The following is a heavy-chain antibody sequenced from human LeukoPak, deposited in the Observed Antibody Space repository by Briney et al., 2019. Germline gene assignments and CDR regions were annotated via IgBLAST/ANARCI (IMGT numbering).Heavy chain of an antibody. CDR2: IYSGGST. Sequence: GGSLRLSCAASGFTVSSMYMSWVRQAPGKGLEWVSLIYSGGSTYYADPVKGRFTISRDNSKNTLYLQMNSLRAEDTAVYYCARAAIAAARIYYYMDVWGKGTTVTVSS. CDR1: GFTVSSMY. D-gene: IGHD6-13*01. J-gene: IGHJ6*03. CDR3: ARAAIAAARIYYYMDV. V-gene: IGHV3-66*01.